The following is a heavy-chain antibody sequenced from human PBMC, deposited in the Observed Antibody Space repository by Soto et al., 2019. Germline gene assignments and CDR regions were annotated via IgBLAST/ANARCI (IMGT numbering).Heavy chain of an antibody. CDR3: ARAGDSSGYTHPDS. CDR2: SRNKAKSYTT. V-gene: IGHV3-72*01. Sequence: EVQLVESGGGLVQPGGSLRLSCAASGFTFSDHYIDWVRQAPGKGLEWVGRSRNKAKSYTTEYAASVKGRFSVSRHESENSLYLQMNSLKIEDTAVYYCARAGDSSGYTHPDSWGQGTLVTVSS. D-gene: IGHD5-18*01. J-gene: IGHJ4*02. CDR1: GFTFSDHY.